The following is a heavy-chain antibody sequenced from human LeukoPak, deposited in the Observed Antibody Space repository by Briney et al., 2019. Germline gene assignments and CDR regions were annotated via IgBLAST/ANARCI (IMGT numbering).Heavy chain of an antibody. J-gene: IGHJ5*02. Sequence: ASVKVSCKASGYTFTGYYMHWVRQAPGQGLEWMGWINPNSGGTNYAQKFQGRVTMTRDTSISTAYMELSRLRSDDTAVYYCACVSDTGYYQDNWFDPWGQGTLVTVSS. CDR1: GYTFTGYY. CDR3: ACVSDTGYYQDNWFDP. D-gene: IGHD3-9*01. CDR2: INPNSGGT. V-gene: IGHV1-2*02.